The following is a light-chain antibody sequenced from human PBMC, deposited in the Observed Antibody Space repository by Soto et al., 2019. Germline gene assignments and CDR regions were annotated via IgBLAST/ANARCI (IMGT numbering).Light chain of an antibody. CDR1: QSVSSNY. CDR3: QQCASSPMT. J-gene: IGKJ5*01. CDR2: GAS. Sequence: EIVLTQSPGTLSLSPGERATLSCRASQSVSSNYLAWYQQKPGQAPRLLIYGASSKATGIPDRFSGRGSGTDFTLIISRLEPEDFAVYYCQQCASSPMTFGQGTRLEIK. V-gene: IGKV3-20*01.